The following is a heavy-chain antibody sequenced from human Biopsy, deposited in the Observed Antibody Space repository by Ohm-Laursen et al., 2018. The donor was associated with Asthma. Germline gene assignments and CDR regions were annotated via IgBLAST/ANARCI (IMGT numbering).Heavy chain of an antibody. V-gene: IGHV3-7*05. Sequence: SLRLSCAASGFTFSTSWRTWVRQAPGKGLEWVANIKEDGSEKNYVDSVKGRFTISRDNGKNSLYLQMNSLRAEDTAVYYCVRDVDLRSVYWGQGTLVTVSS. CDR3: VRDVDLRSVY. D-gene: IGHD2-15*01. J-gene: IGHJ4*02. CDR1: GFTFSTSW. CDR2: IKEDGSEK.